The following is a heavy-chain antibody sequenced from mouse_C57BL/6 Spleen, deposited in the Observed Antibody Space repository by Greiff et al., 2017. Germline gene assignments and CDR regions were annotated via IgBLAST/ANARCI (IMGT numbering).Heavy chain of an antibody. CDR3: VRGNWYFDV. Sequence: EVQLVESGGGLVQPKGSLKLSCAASGFSFHTYAMNWVRQAPGKGLEWVARIRSKSNNYATYYADSVKDRFTISRDDSESMLYLQMNNLKTEDTAMYYCVRGNWYFDVWGTGTTVTVSS. V-gene: IGHV10-1*01. CDR1: GFSFHTYA. J-gene: IGHJ1*03. CDR2: IRSKSNNYAT.